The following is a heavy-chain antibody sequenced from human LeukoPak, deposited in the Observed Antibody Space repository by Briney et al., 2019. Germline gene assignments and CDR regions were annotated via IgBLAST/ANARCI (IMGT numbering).Heavy chain of an antibody. J-gene: IGHJ6*03. CDR2: ISSSSSYI. Sequence: GGSLRLSCAASGFTFSSYSMNWVRQAPGKGLEWVSSISSSSSYIYYADSVKGRFTISRDNGKTSLYLQMNSLRDEDTAVYYCARDRRMRGYCSSTSCYAGYYYMDVWGKGTTVTVSS. D-gene: IGHD2-2*01. V-gene: IGHV3-21*01. CDR1: GFTFSSYS. CDR3: ARDRRMRGYCSSTSCYAGYYYMDV.